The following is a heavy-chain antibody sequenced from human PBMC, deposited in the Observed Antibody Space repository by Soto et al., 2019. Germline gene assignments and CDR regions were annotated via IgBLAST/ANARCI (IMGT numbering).Heavy chain of an antibody. CDR2: IDPSDSYT. J-gene: IGHJ3*02. CDR1: GYSFTSYW. CDR3: ASKYCSSTSCYVGPHDAFDI. V-gene: IGHV5-10-1*01. D-gene: IGHD2-2*01. Sequence: PGESLKISCKGSGYSFTSYWISWVRQMPGKGLEWMGRIDPSDSYTNYSPSFQGHVTISADKSISTAYLQWSSLKASDTAMYYCASKYCSSTSCYVGPHDAFDIWGQGTMVTVSS.